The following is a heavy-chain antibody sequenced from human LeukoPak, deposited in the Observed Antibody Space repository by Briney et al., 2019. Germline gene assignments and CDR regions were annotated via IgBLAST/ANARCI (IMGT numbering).Heavy chain of an antibody. Sequence: GESLKISCRGDRDIFFNFWIAWVRQTPGKGLEWMGIIYVGDSDTRYSPSFQGQVTISADKSISTAYLQWSSLKASDTAMYYCARGDSIAVAECWFDPWGQGTLVTVSS. CDR1: RDIFFNFW. V-gene: IGHV5-51*01. CDR2: IYVGDSDT. CDR3: ARGDSIAVAECWFDP. D-gene: IGHD6-19*01. J-gene: IGHJ5*02.